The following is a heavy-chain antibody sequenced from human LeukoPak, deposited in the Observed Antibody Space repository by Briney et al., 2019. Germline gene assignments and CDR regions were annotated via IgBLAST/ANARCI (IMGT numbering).Heavy chain of an antibody. V-gene: IGHV4-39*01. CDR1: GGSISSSSYY. Sequence: TSETLSLTCTVSGGSISSSSYYWGWIRQPPGKGLEWIGSIYYSGSTYYNPSLKSRVTISVDTSKNQFSLKLSSVTAADTAVYYCARHVPLGGDYYDSSGALSYYYYMDVWGKGTTVTVSS. J-gene: IGHJ6*03. CDR2: IYYSGST. CDR3: ARHVPLGGDYYDSSGALSYYYYMDV. D-gene: IGHD3-22*01.